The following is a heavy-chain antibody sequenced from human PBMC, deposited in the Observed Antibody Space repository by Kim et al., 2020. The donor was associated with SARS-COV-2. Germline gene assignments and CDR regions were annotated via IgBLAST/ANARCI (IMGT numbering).Heavy chain of an antibody. D-gene: IGHD4-4*01. Sequence: ASVKVSCKASGYTFTSYGISWVRQAPGQGLEWMGWISAYNGNTNYAQKLQGRVTMTTDTSTSTAYMELRSLRSDDTAVYYCARVFDPLTVTTWPHYYGMDVWGQGTTVTVSS. V-gene: IGHV1-18*01. CDR1: GYTFTSYG. CDR2: ISAYNGNT. J-gene: IGHJ6*02. CDR3: ARVFDPLTVTTWPHYYGMDV.